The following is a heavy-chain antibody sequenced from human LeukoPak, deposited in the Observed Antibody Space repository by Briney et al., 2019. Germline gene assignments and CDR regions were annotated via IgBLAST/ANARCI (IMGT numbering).Heavy chain of an antibody. CDR3: ARVRGYYYYYMDV. J-gene: IGHJ6*03. Sequence: VKVSCKASAYTFTGYYMHWVRQATGHGLEWMGWMNPNSGNTGYAQKFQGRVTITRNTSISTAYMELSNLRSEDTAVYYCARVRGYYYYYMDVWGKGTTVTVSS. D-gene: IGHD3-10*01. CDR1: AYTFTGYY. V-gene: IGHV1-8*03. CDR2: MNPNSGNT.